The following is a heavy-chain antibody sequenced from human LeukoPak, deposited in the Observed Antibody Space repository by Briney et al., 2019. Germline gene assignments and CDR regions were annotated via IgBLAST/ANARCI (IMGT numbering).Heavy chain of an antibody. CDR2: IKPTDDST. D-gene: IGHD5-24*01. CDR3: AREGDGYKKFDY. Sequence: ASVKVSCKASAYTFTSYYIHWVRQAPGQGLEWLGLIKPTDDSTSYAQKFRGRVTVTRDTSTSTVYMELSSLRSEDTAVYYGAREGDGYKKFDYWAQGILVTVSS. CDR1: AYTFTSYY. J-gene: IGHJ4*02. V-gene: IGHV1-46*01.